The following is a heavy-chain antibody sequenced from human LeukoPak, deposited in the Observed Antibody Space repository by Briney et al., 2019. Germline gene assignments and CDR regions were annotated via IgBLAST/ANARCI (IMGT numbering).Heavy chain of an antibody. CDR1: GFTLRDHA. CDR2: ISGTGSTI. V-gene: IGHV3-23*01. J-gene: IGHJ4*02. Sequence: PGGSLRLSCVASGFTLRDHAMTWVRQAPGKGLEWVSSISGTGSTIYYADPVKGRFTISRDNSRNTLYLQMNSLRAEDTAIYYCAKDMAEYNSNWNPLDSWGQGTLVTVSS. D-gene: IGHD1-1*01. CDR3: AKDMAEYNSNWNPLDS.